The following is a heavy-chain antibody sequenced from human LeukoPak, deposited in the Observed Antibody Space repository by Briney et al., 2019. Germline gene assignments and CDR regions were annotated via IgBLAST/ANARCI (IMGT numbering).Heavy chain of an antibody. CDR2: LHSSGET. Sequence: SETLSLTCVVSGGSISAYYWNWIRQPAGKGLEWIGRLHSSGETTSNPSLMSRATMSLDTSRNHFSLNLTSVTAADTAIYYCATMFGESTDFDHWGQGTLVTVSS. J-gene: IGHJ4*02. V-gene: IGHV4-4*07. CDR1: GGSISAYY. CDR3: ATMFGESTDFDH. D-gene: IGHD3-10*02.